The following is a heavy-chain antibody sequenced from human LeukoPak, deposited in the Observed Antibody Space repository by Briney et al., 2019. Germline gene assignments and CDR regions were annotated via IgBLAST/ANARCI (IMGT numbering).Heavy chain of an antibody. V-gene: IGHV3-53*01. CDR3: ATGGRSGMAFDF. D-gene: IGHD2-8*01. CDR1: GFIATSNY. J-gene: IGHJ4*02. Sequence: GVSLRLSCSFSGFIATSNYMAWVRQSAGKGLQWISFISGGGNTLYADSVRDRFSISRDNSKSTLYLQMNSLRVEDTAVYYCATGGRSGMAFDFWGQGTLVTASS. CDR2: ISGGGNT.